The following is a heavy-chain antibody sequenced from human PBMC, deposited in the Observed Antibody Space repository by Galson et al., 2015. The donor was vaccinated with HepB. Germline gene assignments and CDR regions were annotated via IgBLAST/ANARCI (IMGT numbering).Heavy chain of an antibody. J-gene: IGHJ4*02. CDR2: IWFDGSKR. Sequence: SLRLSCAASGLSFPSHGMHWVRQAPGKGLEWVALIWFDGSKRYYVDSVKDRFTISRDNSKNIVYLEMNSLRAEDTAVYFCARWLGDLSSLDYWGQGIAVTVSS. CDR1: GLSFPSHG. D-gene: IGHD3-10*01. V-gene: IGHV3-33*01. CDR3: ARWLGDLSSLDY.